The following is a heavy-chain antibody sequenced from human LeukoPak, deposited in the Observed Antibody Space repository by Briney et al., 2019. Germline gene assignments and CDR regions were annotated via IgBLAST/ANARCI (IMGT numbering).Heavy chain of an antibody. CDR2: ISWNGDTA. J-gene: IGHJ4*02. CDR3: ASHGGVRSLPMFDY. CDR1: GFTFEDHG. Sequence: GGSLRLSCAASGFTFEDHGMSWVRQASGKGLEWVGDISWNGDTAGYADSVKGRFIISRDNAKNTLYLQMNSLRAEDTAVYYCASHGGVRSLPMFDYWGQGTLVTVSS. D-gene: IGHD3-3*01. V-gene: IGHV3-20*04.